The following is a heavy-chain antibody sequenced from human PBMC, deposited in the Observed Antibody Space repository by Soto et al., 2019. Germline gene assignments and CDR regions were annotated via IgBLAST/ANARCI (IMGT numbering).Heavy chain of an antibody. CDR2: INPSGGST. CDR3: ARIAGITGTGGAFDI. V-gene: IGHV1-46*03. D-gene: IGHD1-7*01. CDR1: GYTFTSYY. Sequence: ASVKVSCKASGYTFTSYYMHWVREDPGQGLEWMGIINPSGGSTSYAQKFQGRVTMTRDTSTSTVYMELSSLRSEDTAVYYCARIAGITGTGGAFDIWGQGTMVTVSS. J-gene: IGHJ3*02.